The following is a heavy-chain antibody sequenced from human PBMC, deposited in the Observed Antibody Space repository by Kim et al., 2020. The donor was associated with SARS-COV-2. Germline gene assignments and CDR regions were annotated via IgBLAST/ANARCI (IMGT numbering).Heavy chain of an antibody. V-gene: IGHV3-23*01. D-gene: IGHD2-15*01. CDR1: GFTFTNEA. CDR3: AKGVGGGMAV. CDR2: VRASGRNT. J-gene: IGHJ6*02. Sequence: GGSLRLSCAASGFTFTNEAMTWVRQAPGKGLEWVSTVRASGRNTFYADSVKGRFTISRDNSKNMVYLQMNSLRAEDTDVYYCAKGVGGGMAVWGQGTTVT.